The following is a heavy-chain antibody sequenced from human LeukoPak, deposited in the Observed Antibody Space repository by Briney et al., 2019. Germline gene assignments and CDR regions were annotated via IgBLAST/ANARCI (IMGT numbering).Heavy chain of an antibody. J-gene: IGHJ4*02. V-gene: IGHV3-15*01. Sequence: GGSLRLSCAASGINFSGAWMAWVRHPPGKGLEWVGRIKSKTYGGTADYIEPVKGRFTISRDDSKNTLYLQMNSLKTEDTAVYYCTTDFGDYGARWGQGTLVTVSS. CDR2: IKSKTYGGTA. D-gene: IGHD4-17*01. CDR1: GINFSGAW. CDR3: TTDFGDYGAR.